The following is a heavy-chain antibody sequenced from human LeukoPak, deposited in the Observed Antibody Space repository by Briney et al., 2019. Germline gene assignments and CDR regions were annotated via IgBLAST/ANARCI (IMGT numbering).Heavy chain of an antibody. CDR1: GGSISSSSYY. D-gene: IGHD6-6*01. V-gene: IGHV4-39*07. J-gene: IGHJ6*03. CDR3: ARWSGSVTARNYYYYMDV. CDR2: IYYSRST. Sequence: SETLSLTCTVSGGSISSSSYYWGWIRQPPGKGLEWIGSIYYSRSTYYNPSLKSRVTISVDTSKNQFSLKLSSVTAADTAVYYCARWSGSVTARNYYYYMDVWGEGTTVTVSS.